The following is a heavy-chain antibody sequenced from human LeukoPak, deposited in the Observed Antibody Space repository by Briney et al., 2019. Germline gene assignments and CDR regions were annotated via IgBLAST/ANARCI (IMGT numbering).Heavy chain of an antibody. D-gene: IGHD2-2*02. CDR2: INHSGST. V-gene: IGHV4-34*01. CDR1: GGSFSGSY. CDR3: ARDIVVVPAAIKAYNWFDP. J-gene: IGHJ5*02. Sequence: SETLSLPCAVYGGSFSGSYWSWIRQPPRKGLECIGEINHSGSTNYNPSLKSRVTISVDTSKNQFSLKLSSVTAADTAVYYCARDIVVVPAAIKAYNWFDPWGQGTLVTVSS.